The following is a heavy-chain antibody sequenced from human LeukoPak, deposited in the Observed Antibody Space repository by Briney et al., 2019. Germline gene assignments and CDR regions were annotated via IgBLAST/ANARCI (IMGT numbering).Heavy chain of an antibody. J-gene: IGHJ2*01. CDR3: AREYYDILTGYYHYWYFDL. D-gene: IGHD3-9*01. CDR2: ITGSGGST. V-gene: IGHV3-23*01. Sequence: PGGSLRLSCAASGFTFSNYGMSWVRQAPGKGLEWVSGITGSGGSTHYADSAKGRFTISRDNSKNTLYLQMNSLRAEDTAVYYCAREYYDILTGYYHYWYFDLWGRGTLVTVSS. CDR1: GFTFSNYG.